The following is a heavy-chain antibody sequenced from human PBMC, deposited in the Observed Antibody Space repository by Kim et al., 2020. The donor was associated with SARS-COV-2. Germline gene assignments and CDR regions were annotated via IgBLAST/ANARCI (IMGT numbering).Heavy chain of an antibody. J-gene: IGHJ4*01. D-gene: IGHD6-19*01. CDR3: ARGGTVGWSSYLDP. Sequence: ADSVKGRVTVSRDNSKNTLYLQLHGLRVEDTAVYYCARGGTVGWSSYLDPWGQGTLLTVSS. V-gene: IGHV3-30*01.